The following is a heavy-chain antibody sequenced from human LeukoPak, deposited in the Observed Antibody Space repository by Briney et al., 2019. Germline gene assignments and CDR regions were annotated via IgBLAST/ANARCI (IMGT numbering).Heavy chain of an antibody. CDR1: GYTFTSYG. CDR3: ARVPQPYYDILTGYYWVVDY. CDR2: ISAYNGNT. Sequence: ASAKVSCKASGYTFTSYGISWVRQAPGQGLEWMGWISAYNGNTNYAQKLQGRVTMTTDTSTSTAYMELRSLRSDDTAVYYCARVPQPYYDILTGYYWVVDYWGQGTLVTVSS. J-gene: IGHJ4*02. D-gene: IGHD3-9*01. V-gene: IGHV1-18*01.